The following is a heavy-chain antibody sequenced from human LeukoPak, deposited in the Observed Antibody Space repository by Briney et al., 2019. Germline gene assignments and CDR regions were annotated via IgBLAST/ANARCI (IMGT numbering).Heavy chain of an antibody. CDR1: GGSISSYY. V-gene: IGHV4-59*01. CDR3: ARGGGRTATGNNYGMDV. J-gene: IGHJ6*04. Sequence: SETLSLTCTVSGGSISSYYWSWIRQPPGKGLEWIGYIYYSGSTNYNPSLKSRVTISVDTSKNQFSLKLSSVTAADTAVYYCARGGGRTATGNNYGMDVWAKGPRSPSPQ. CDR2: IYYSGST. D-gene: IGHD1-1*01.